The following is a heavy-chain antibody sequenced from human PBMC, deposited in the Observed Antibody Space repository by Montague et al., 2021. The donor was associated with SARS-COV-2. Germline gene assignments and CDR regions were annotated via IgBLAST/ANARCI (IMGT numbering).Heavy chain of an antibody. V-gene: IGHV4-39*01. J-gene: IGHJ3*02. CDR3: ASPTYYYDSSGSDDFDI. Sequence: IYYSGSTYYNPSLKSRVTISVDPSKNQFSLKLSSVTAADTAVYYCASPTYYYDSSGSDDFDIWGQGTMGPVSS. D-gene: IGHD3-22*01. CDR2: IYYSGST.